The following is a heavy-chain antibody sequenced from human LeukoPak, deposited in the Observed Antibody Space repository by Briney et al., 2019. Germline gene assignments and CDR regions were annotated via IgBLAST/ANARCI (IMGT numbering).Heavy chain of an antibody. CDR2: IKQDGSEK. V-gene: IGHV3-7*03. J-gene: IGHJ6*02. CDR3: AKDISSYYYYGMDV. D-gene: IGHD6-6*01. CDR1: GFTFSSYW. Sequence: PGGSLRLSCAASGFTFSSYWMSWVRQAPGKGLEWVANIKQDGSEKYYVDSVKGRFTISRDNAKNSLYLQMNSLRAEDTALYYCAKDISSYYYYGMDVWGQGTTVTASS.